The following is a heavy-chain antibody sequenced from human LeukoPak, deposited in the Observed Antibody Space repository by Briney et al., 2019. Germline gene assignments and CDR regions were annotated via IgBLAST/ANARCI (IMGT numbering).Heavy chain of an antibody. CDR3: ARAHLDSRGYYHFDY. CDR1: GGSISSGSYY. V-gene: IGHV4-61*02. J-gene: IGHJ4*02. D-gene: IGHD3-22*01. Sequence: PSETLSLTCTVSGGSISSGSYYWSWIRQPAGKGLEWIGRIYTSGTTNYNPSLTSRVTVSVDTSKNQFSLKLSSVTAADTAVYYCARAHLDSRGYYHFDYWGQGTLVTVSS. CDR2: IYTSGTT.